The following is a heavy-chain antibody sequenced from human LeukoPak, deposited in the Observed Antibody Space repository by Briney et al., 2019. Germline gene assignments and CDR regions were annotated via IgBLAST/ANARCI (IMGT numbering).Heavy chain of an antibody. CDR3: ARDWVRGAYRFDY. D-gene: IGHD3-10*01. V-gene: IGHV4-30-4*08. J-gene: IGHJ4*02. CDR2: IYYSGST. CDR1: GGSISSSSYY. Sequence: PSETLSLTCTVSGGSISSSSYYWGWIRQPPGKGLEWIGYIYYSGSTYYNPSLKSRVTISVDTSKNQFSLKLSSVTAADTAVYYCARDWVRGAYRFDYWGQGTLVTVSS.